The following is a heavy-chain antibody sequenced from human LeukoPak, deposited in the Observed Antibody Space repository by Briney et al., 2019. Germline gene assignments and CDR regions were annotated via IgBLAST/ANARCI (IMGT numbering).Heavy chain of an antibody. V-gene: IGHV3-21*01. CDR3: AREVAAAGWEDVFDI. D-gene: IGHD6-13*01. CDR2: ISSSSYI. Sequence: GGSLRLSCAASGFTFSSYSMNWVRQAPGKGLEWVSSISSSSYIYYADSVKGRFTISRDNAKDSLYLQMNSLRAEDTAVYYCAREVAAAGWEDVFDIWGRGTMVTVS. J-gene: IGHJ3*02. CDR1: GFTFSSYS.